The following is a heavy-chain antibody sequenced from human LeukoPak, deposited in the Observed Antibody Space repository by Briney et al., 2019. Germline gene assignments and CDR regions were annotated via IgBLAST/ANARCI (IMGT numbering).Heavy chain of an antibody. V-gene: IGHV3-23*01. D-gene: IGHD4-23*01. CDR2: ISVSGTST. Sequence: AGGSLRLSCAASGFTFSIYAMSWVRQAPGKGLEWVSSISVSGTSTYYADSVKGRLTISRLNSKNTLYLQLNSLKVGDKSLYSCAKDYGGNSDAFDIWGQGTVVTVSS. CDR1: GFTFSIYA. CDR3: AKDYGGNSDAFDI. J-gene: IGHJ3*02.